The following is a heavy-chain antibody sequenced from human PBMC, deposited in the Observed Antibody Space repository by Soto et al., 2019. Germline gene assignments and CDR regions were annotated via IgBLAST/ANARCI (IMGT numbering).Heavy chain of an antibody. CDR3: SRDDIGDTNDFDL. V-gene: IGHV3-33*01. CDR1: GFTFSSYG. Sequence: GGSLRLSCVASGFTFSSYGLHWVRQAPGEGLEWVAVIVSDGSKKNHADSVKDRFTISRDNSKNTLYLQMDSLRAEDTALYYCSRDDIGDTNDFDLRGQGPMVTVS. CDR2: IVSDGSKK. D-gene: IGHD2-15*01. J-gene: IGHJ3*01.